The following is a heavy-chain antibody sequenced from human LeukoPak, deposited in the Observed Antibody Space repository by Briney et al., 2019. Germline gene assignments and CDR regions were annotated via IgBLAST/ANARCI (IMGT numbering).Heavy chain of an antibody. J-gene: IGHJ5*02. CDR3: ARVFFGDTAMVSRFNWFDP. CDR1: GYTFTSYG. Sequence: GASVKVSCKASGYTFTSYGISWVRQAPGQGLEWMGGIIPIFGTANYAQKFQGRVTITADESTSTAYMELSSLRSEDTAVYYCARVFFGDTAMVSRFNWFDPWGQGTLVTVSS. D-gene: IGHD5-18*01. V-gene: IGHV1-69*13. CDR2: IIPIFGTA.